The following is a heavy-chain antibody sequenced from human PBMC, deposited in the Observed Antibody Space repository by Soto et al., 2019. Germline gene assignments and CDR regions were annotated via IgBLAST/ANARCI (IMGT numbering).Heavy chain of an antibody. CDR1: GYTFTSYA. D-gene: IGHD2-15*01. CDR3: ATSSKGLLYYYYYGMDV. V-gene: IGHV1-3*01. Sequence: ASVKVSCKASGYTFTSYAMHWVRQAPGQRLEWMGWINAGNGNTKYSQKFQGRVTITRDTSASTAYMELSSLRSEDTAVYYCATSSKGLLYYYYYGMDVWGQGTTVTVSS. J-gene: IGHJ6*02. CDR2: INAGNGNT.